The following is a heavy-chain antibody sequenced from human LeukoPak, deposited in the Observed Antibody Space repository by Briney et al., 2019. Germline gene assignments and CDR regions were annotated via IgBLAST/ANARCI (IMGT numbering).Heavy chain of an antibody. CDR1: GFTFSDYY. D-gene: IGHD6-13*01. CDR2: ISSSGSTI. V-gene: IGHV3-11*01. CDR3: ATPSYSSSPTNGMDV. J-gene: IGHJ6*02. Sequence: GGSLRLSCAASGFTFSDYYMSWIRQAPGKGLEWVSYISSSGSTIYYADSVKGRFTISRDNAKNSLYLQMNSLRAEDTAVYYCATPSYSSSPTNGMDVRGQGTTVTVSS.